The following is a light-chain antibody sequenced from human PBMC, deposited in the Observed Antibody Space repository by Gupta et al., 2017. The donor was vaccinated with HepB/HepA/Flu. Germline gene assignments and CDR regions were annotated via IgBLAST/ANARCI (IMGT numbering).Light chain of an antibody. CDR1: QSISNS. V-gene: IGKV1-5*03. CDR3: QQYSTDLWT. Sequence: DIQMTQSPSTLSASVGDRVTITCRVSQSISNSLAWYQHKPGKAPNLLIYRSSTLESGVPSRFSGSESGTEFTLTISSLQPDDFATYYCQQYSTDLWTFGQGTKVEI. J-gene: IGKJ1*01. CDR2: RSS.